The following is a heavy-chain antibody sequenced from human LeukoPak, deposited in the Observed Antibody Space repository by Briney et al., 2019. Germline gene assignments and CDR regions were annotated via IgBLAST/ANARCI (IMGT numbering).Heavy chain of an antibody. J-gene: IGHJ4*02. D-gene: IGHD1-26*01. Sequence: PSETLSLTCTVSGGSISSYYWSWIRQPPGKGLEWIGYIHYSGSTNYNPSLKSRVTISVDTSKNQSSLKLSSVTAADTAVYYCARDWPGRAPFDYWGQGTLVTVSS. CDR2: IHYSGST. CDR3: ARDWPGRAPFDY. V-gene: IGHV4-59*01. CDR1: GGSISSYY.